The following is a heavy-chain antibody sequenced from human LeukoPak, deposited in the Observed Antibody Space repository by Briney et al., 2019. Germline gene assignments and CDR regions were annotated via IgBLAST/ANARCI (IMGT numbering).Heavy chain of an antibody. CDR2: ISTSGST. D-gene: IGHD2-15*01. CDR1: GGSVTSGSYY. CDR3: ARGAALAIDY. V-gene: IGHV4-61*02. Sequence: SETLSLTCSVSGGSVTSGSYYWRWIRQPAGKGLEWIGSISTSGSTNYSPSLKSRVTMSLDTSKNQFSLKLNSLTAADTAVYYCARGAALAIDYWGQGALVTVSS. J-gene: IGHJ4*02.